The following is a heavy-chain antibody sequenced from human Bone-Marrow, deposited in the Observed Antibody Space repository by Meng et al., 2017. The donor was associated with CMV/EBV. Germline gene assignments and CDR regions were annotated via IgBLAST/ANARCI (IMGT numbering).Heavy chain of an antibody. V-gene: IGHV3-33*01. Sequence: GGSLRLSCAASGFTFSSYGMHWVRQAPGKGLEWVAVIWYDGSNKYYADSVKGRFTISRDNSKNTLYLQMNSLRAEDTAVYYCATSTVDYYYYGMDVWGQGTTVTVSS. CDR2: IWYDGSNK. CDR1: GFTFSSYG. J-gene: IGHJ6*02. D-gene: IGHD4-11*01. CDR3: ATSTVDYYYYGMDV.